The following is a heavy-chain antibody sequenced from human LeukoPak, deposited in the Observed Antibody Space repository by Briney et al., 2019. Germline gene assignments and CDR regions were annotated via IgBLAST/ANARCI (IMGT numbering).Heavy chain of an antibody. D-gene: IGHD6-19*01. CDR2: ISGGSGGT. J-gene: IGHJ4*02. Sequence: GGSLRLSCAASGFTFISYAMTWVRQAPGKGLEWVSAISGGSGGTYYADSVKGRFAISRDNSKNTLYLQVNSLRAGDTAVYYCAKGLQRWPRPYFDYWGQGTLVTVSS. CDR3: AKGLQRWPRPYFDY. V-gene: IGHV3-23*01. CDR1: GFTFISYA.